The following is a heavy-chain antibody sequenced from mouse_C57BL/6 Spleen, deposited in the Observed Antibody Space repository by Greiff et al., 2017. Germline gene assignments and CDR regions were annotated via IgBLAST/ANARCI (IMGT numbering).Heavy chain of an antibody. CDR3: AREKGLYYGYPYFDY. Sequence: VQLQQSDAELVKPGASVKISCKVSGYTFTDHTIHWMKQRPEQGLEWIGYIYPRDGSTKYNEKFKGKATLTADKSSSTAYMQLNSLTSEDSAVYFCAREKGLYYGYPYFDYWGQGTTRTVSS. CDR1: GYTFTDHT. J-gene: IGHJ2*01. V-gene: IGHV1-78*01. D-gene: IGHD2-2*01. CDR2: IYPRDGST.